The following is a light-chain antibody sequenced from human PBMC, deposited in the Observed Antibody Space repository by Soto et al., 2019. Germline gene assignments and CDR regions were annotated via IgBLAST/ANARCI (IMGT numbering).Light chain of an antibody. CDR2: DVS. Sequence: QSALTQPASVSGSPGKSITISCTGTSSDVGGYNYVSWYQQHPGKAPKLMIYDVSNRPSGVSNRLSGSKSGNTASLTISGLQAEDEADYYCSSYTSSSTVVFGGGTKLTVL. CDR3: SSYTSSSTVV. V-gene: IGLV2-14*01. CDR1: SSDVGGYNY. J-gene: IGLJ2*01.